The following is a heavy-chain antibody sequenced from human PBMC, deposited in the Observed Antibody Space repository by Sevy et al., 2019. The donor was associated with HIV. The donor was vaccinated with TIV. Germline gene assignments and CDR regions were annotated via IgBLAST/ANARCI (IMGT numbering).Heavy chain of an antibody. CDR2: INPDSGGP. J-gene: IGHJ4*02. CDR3: VRDDRDGYFKY. CDR1: GYTFTGYY. V-gene: IGHV1-2*02. Sequence: ASVKVSCKASGYTFTGYYMHWVRQAPGQGLQWMGWINPDSGGPNYAPKFQGRVTLTRDTSISTAYMELSRLKSDDTAVYYSVRDDRDGYFKYWGQGTLVTVSS.